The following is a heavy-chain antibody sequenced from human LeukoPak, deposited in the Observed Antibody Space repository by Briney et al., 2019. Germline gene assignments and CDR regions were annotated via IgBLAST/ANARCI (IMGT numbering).Heavy chain of an antibody. J-gene: IGHJ5*02. V-gene: IGHV5-51*01. CDR3: ARNGAAGSPNRFFNWFDP. Sequence: GESLKISCKGSGYSFSTYWIGWVRQMPGKGLEWIGLIYPGDSGTRYSPSFQGQVTFSVDKSISTAYLQWRSLKASDTAMYYCARNGAAGSPNRFFNWFDPWGQGTLVTVSS. CDR1: GYSFSTYW. CDR2: IYPGDSGT. D-gene: IGHD6-13*01.